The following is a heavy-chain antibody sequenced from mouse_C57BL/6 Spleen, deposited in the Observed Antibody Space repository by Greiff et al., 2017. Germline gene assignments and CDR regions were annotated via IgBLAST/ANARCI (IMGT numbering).Heavy chain of an antibody. CDR3: TSYISYLDY. D-gene: IGHD2-5*01. V-gene: IGHV5-9-1*02. Sequence: DVHLVESGEGLVKPGGSLKLSCAASGFTFSNYAMSWVRQTPEKRLEWVAYISSGGDYIYYADTVKGRFTFSRDNARNTLYLQISSLKSEDTAIYYCTSYISYLDYWGQGTTLTVSS. CDR2: ISSGGDYI. CDR1: GFTFSNYA. J-gene: IGHJ2*01.